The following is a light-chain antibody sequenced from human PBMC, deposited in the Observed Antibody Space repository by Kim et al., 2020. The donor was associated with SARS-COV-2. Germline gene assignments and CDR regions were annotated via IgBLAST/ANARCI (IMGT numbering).Light chain of an antibody. CDR2: AVS. V-gene: IGLV2-14*03. CDR1: SSDVGGENY. J-gene: IGLJ1*01. Sequence: GQSITISCTGTSSDVGGENYVSWHQQHPGKAPKVLIYAVSKRPSGVSNRFSGSKSGNTASLTISGLQAEDEADYYCTSYTTSSTYVFGTGTKSPS. CDR3: TSYTTSSTYV.